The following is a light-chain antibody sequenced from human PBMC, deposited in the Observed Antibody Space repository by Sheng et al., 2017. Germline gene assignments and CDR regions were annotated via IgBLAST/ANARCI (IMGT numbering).Light chain of an antibody. J-gene: IGKJ4*01. V-gene: IGKV1-8*01. Sequence: AIRMTQSPSSLSASTGDRVTIACRASQDITNYLAWYQQKPGRAPKLLIYHASSLQSGVPSRFSGSGSGTDFTLTISSLQSEDFATYYCQQYGSSLVTFGGGTKVDMK. CDR2: HAS. CDR3: QQYGSSLVT. CDR1: QDITNY.